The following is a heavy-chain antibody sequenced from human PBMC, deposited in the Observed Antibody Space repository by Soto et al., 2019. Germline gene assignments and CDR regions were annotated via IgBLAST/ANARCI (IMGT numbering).Heavy chain of an antibody. CDR3: AKDAGSTEYFFAS. Sequence: QVQVVESGGGVVQPGRSLRLSCAAYGFAFRTYAMHWIRQAPGKGLEWVAVISHDGSNTDYGDSVKGRFTISRDNSKSTLSLQMNSLRPEDTGVYYCAKDAGSTEYFFASWGQGTLVSVSS. CDR1: GFAFRTYA. V-gene: IGHV3-30*18. CDR2: ISHDGSNT. J-gene: IGHJ4*02.